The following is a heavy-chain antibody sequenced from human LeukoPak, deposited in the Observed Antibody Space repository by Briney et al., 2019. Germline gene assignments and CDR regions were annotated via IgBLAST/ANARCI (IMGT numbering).Heavy chain of an antibody. CDR3: ARDRGYSGSYLDY. CDR1: GFTFSSYG. V-gene: IGHV3-30*03. CDR2: ISNDGTNK. J-gene: IGHJ4*02. D-gene: IGHD1-26*01. Sequence: GGSLRLSCAASGFTFSSYGMHWVRQAPGKGLEWVAVISNDGTNKYYADSVKGRFTISRDNSKNTLYLQMNSLRAEDTAVYYCARDRGYSGSYLDYWGQGTLVTVSS.